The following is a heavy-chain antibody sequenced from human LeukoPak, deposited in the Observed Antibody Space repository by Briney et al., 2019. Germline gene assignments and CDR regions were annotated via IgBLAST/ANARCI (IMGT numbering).Heavy chain of an antibody. CDR1: GGSFSGYY. Sequence: SVTLSLTCAVYGGSFSGYYWSWIRQPPGKGLEWIGEINHSGSTNYNPSLKSRVTISVDTSKNQFSLKLSSVTAADTAVYYCATRGGFYGMDVWGQGTTVTVSS. CDR3: ATRGGFYGMDV. CDR2: INHSGST. V-gene: IGHV4-34*01. D-gene: IGHD3-16*01. J-gene: IGHJ6*02.